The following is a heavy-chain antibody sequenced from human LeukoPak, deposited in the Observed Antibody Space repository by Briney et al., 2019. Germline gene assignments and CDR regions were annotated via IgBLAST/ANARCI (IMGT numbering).Heavy chain of an antibody. CDR3: ARVYDFWSGYLPDY. V-gene: IGHV4-59*01. Sequence: SETLSLTCTVSGGSISSYYWSWIRQPPGKGLEWIGYIYYSGSTNYNPSLKSRVTISVDTSKNQFSLKLSSVTAADTAVYYCARVYDFWSGYLPDYWGQGTLVTVSS. CDR1: GGSISSYY. CDR2: IYYSGST. J-gene: IGHJ4*02. D-gene: IGHD3-3*01.